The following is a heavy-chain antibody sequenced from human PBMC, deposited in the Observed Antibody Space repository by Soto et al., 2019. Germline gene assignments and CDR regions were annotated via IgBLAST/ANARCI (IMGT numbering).Heavy chain of an antibody. J-gene: IGHJ6*02. CDR2: SSAYNGNT. D-gene: IGHD1-7*01. CDR3: ARVITGTTFYYYYGMDV. V-gene: IGHV1-18*01. CDR1: GYTFTSYG. Sequence: QVQLVQSGAEVKKPGASVKVSCKASGYTFTSYGINWVRQAPGQGLEWMGWSSAYNGNTNYAQKLQGRVTMTTDTSTSTAYMELRSLRSDDTAVYYCARVITGTTFYYYYGMDVWGQGTTVTVSS.